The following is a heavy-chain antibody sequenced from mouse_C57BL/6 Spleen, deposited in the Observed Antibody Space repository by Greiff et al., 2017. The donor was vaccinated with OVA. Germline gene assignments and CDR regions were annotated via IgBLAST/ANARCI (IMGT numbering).Heavy chain of an antibody. CDR2: IDPEDGET. CDR1: GFNIKDYY. D-gene: IGHD1-1*01. CDR3: ARAGSSFYWYFDV. Sequence: EVKLQESGAELVKPWASVKLSCTASGFNIKDYYMHWVKQRTEQGLEWIGRIDPEDGETKYAPKFQGKATITADTSSNTAYLQLSSLTSEDTAVYYCARAGSSFYWYFDVWGTGTTVTVSS. J-gene: IGHJ1*03. V-gene: IGHV14-2*01.